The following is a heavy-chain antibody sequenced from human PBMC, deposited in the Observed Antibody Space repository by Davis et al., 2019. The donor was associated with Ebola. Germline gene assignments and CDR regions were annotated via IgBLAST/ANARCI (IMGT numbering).Heavy chain of an antibody. D-gene: IGHD4-23*01. V-gene: IGHV1-8*01. CDR1: GYTFSNYD. J-gene: IGHJ3*01. CDR2: VSPDTGFT. Sequence: ASVKVSCKASGYTFSNYDINWVRQAAGQGLEWVGWVSPDTGFTGIAENFQGRVTMTTDTSINTAYMELSSLISEDTAIYYCAKGGGNKLFDAFDFWGQGTMVTVSS. CDR3: AKGGGNKLFDAFDF.